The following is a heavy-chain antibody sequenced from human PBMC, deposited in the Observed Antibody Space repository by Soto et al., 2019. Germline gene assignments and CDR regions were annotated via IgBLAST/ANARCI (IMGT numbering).Heavy chain of an antibody. CDR2: INHSGST. D-gene: IGHD3-16*01. J-gene: IGHJ6*02. V-gene: IGHV4-34*01. CDR3: ARQSWGSYYYYYGMDV. Sequence: SETLSLTCAVYGGSFSDYFWTWIRQPPGKGLEWIGEINHSGSTYYNPSLKSRVTISVDTSKNQFSLKLSSVTAADTAVYYCARQSWGSYYYYYGMDVWGQGTTVTVSS. CDR1: GGSFSDYF.